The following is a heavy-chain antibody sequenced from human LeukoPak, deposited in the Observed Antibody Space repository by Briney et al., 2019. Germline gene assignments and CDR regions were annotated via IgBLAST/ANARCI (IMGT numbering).Heavy chain of an antibody. CDR2: IRSKANNYAT. D-gene: IGHD3-10*01. J-gene: IGHJ3*02. CDR1: GFTFSDSS. V-gene: IGHV3-73*01. Sequence: GGSLRLSCAASGFTFSDSSIHWVRQASGKGLEWVGRIRSKANNYATAYAASVKGRFTISRDDSKNTAYLQMKSLTAEDTAVYYCAKENRPRYGSGSSYALDTWGQGTMVTVSS. CDR3: AKENRPRYGSGSSYALDT.